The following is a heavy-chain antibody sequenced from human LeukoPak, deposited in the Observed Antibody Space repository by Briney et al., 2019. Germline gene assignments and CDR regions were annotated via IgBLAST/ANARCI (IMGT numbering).Heavy chain of an antibody. Sequence: ASVKVSCKASGYTFTGYYMHWVRQAPGQRLEWMGWINPNSGGTNYAQKFQGRVTMTRDTSISTAYMELSRLRSDDTAVYYCAREGGSSSWDRNDYWGQGTLVTVSS. D-gene: IGHD6-13*01. CDR1: GYTFTGYY. V-gene: IGHV1-2*02. J-gene: IGHJ4*02. CDR2: INPNSGGT. CDR3: AREGGSSSWDRNDY.